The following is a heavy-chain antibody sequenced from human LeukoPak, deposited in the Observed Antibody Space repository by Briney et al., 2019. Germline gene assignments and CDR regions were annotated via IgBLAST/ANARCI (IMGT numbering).Heavy chain of an antibody. D-gene: IGHD3-22*01. J-gene: IGHJ4*02. V-gene: IGHV3-23*01. Sequence: GGSLRLSCAAPGFTFSSYAMSWVRQAPGKGLEWVSAISGSGGSTYYADSVKGRFTISRDNFKNTLYLQMNSLRAEDTAVYYCAKLGGYDSSGFGDYWGQGTLVTVSS. CDR3: AKLGGYDSSGFGDY. CDR2: ISGSGGST. CDR1: GFTFSSYA.